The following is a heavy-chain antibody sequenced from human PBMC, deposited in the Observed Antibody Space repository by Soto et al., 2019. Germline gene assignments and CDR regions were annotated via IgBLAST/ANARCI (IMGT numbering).Heavy chain of an antibody. J-gene: IGHJ5*02. CDR1: GFSFSSYA. V-gene: IGHV3-30-3*01. CDR2: ISHDGINK. Sequence: QVRLVESGGGVVQPGRSLRLSCIASGFSFSSYAMYWFRQPPGKGLEWVAVISHDGINKHYADSVKGRVTVSRDNSNHSLALQLNSLRGEDTAMYYCARDMYSSDYFVKWFEPWGQGTLVTVSS. D-gene: IGHD6-19*01. CDR3: ARDMYSSDYFVKWFEP.